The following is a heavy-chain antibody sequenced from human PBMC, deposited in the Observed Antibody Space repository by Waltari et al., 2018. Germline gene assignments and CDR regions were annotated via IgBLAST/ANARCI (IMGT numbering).Heavy chain of an antibody. J-gene: IGHJ4*02. V-gene: IGHV4-38-2*02. Sequence: QVQLQESGPGLVKPSETLSLTCTVSGYSISSGYYWGWIRQPTGKGLEWIGSIYHSGSTYYNPSLKSRVTISVDTSKNQFSLKLSSVTAADTAVYYCARVAGDSSGYYYTDPEWYFDYWGQGTLVTVSS. CDR1: GYSISSGYY. CDR2: IYHSGST. D-gene: IGHD3-22*01. CDR3: ARVAGDSSGYYYTDPEWYFDY.